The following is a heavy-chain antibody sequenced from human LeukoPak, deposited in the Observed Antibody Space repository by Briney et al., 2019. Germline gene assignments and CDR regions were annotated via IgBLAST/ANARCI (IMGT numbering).Heavy chain of an antibody. J-gene: IGHJ3*02. D-gene: IGHD3-10*01. CDR2: INHSGST. CDR3: ARSKLLWFGELQHDAFDI. CDR1: SGSFSGYY. V-gene: IGHV4-34*01. Sequence: SETLSLTCAVYSGSFSGYYWSWIRQPPGKGLEWIGEINHSGSTNYNPSLKSRVTISVDTSKNQFSLKLSSVTAADTAVYYCARSKLLWFGELQHDAFDIWGQGTMVTVSS.